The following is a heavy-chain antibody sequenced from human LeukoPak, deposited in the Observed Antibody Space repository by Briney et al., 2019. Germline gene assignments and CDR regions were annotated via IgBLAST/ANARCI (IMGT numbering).Heavy chain of an antibody. Sequence: GGSLRLACAASGFTFSSYWMTWVRQAPGKGREGVANKKLDGTEKYYVDSLKDRFTISRDNAKNSLYLQVNGLRAEDTAVYYCAKYGLGSHTSFDSWGQGTLVTVSS. CDR3: AKYGLGSHTSFDS. J-gene: IGHJ4*02. D-gene: IGHD3-10*01. V-gene: IGHV3-7*01. CDR1: GFTFSSYW. CDR2: KKLDGTEK.